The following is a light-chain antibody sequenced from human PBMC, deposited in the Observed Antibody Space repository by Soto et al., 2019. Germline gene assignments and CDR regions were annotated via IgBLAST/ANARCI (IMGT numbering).Light chain of an antibody. CDR3: SSYAGSNNLNWL. CDR2: EVS. CDR1: SSDVGGYNF. Sequence: QSALTQPPSASGSPGQSVTVSCTGTSSDVGGYNFVSWYQQHPGEAPKLMIYEVSKRPSGVPDRFSGSKSGNTASLTVSGLQAEEEADYYCSSYAGSNNLNWLFGGGTQLTVL. V-gene: IGLV2-8*01. J-gene: IGLJ3*02.